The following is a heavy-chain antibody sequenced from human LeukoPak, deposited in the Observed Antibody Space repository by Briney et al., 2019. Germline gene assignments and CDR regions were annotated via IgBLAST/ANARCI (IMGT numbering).Heavy chain of an antibody. CDR2: IRRDGDVI. V-gene: IGHV3-30*02. D-gene: IGHD2-21*01. CDR3: AKDFIRILALIPWDY. Sequence: PGGSLRLSCEASGFTFSDFGMHWVRQAPGKELEWVAFIRRDGDVIYYADSVKGRFTTSRDNSRNMVYLQLNSLRPEDTAIYYCAKDFIRILALIPWDYWGQGTLVTVSP. CDR1: GFTFSDFG. J-gene: IGHJ4*02.